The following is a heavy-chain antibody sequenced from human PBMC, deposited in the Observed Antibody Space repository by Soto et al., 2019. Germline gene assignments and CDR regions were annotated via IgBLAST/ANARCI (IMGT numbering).Heavy chain of an antibody. CDR2: ISYDGSNK. J-gene: IGHJ4*02. CDR3: ARDGVLGNSIAAAYFDY. CDR1: GFTFSSYA. V-gene: IGHV3-30-3*01. D-gene: IGHD6-13*01. Sequence: VQLVESGGGVVQPGRSLRLSCAASGFTFSSYAMHWVRQAPGKGLEWVAVISYDGSNKYYADSVKGRFTISRDNSKNTLYLQMNSLRAEDTAVYYCARDGVLGNSIAAAYFDYWGQGTLVTVSS.